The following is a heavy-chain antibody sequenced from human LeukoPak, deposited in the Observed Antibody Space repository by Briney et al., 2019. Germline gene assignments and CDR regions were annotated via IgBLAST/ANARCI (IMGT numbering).Heavy chain of an antibody. Sequence: GGSLRLSCAASGFTFSNYAMNWVRQAPGKGLEWVSGLSGSGDSTYYADSVKGRFTISRDNSRNTLYLQMNSLRAEDTAVYYCARGADYYDSSGYYLPLDAFDIWGQGTMVTVSS. V-gene: IGHV3-23*01. CDR2: LSGSGDST. CDR3: ARGADYYDSSGYYLPLDAFDI. D-gene: IGHD3-22*01. J-gene: IGHJ3*02. CDR1: GFTFSNYA.